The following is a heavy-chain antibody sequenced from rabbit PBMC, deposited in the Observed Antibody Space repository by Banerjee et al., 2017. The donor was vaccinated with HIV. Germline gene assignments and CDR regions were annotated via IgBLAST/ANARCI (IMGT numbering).Heavy chain of an antibody. V-gene: IGHV1S40*01. J-gene: IGHJ4*01. D-gene: IGHD1-1*01. Sequence: QSLEESGGGLVQPEGSLTLTCTASGFDLSSYYYMCWVRQAPGKGLEWIGCIYTGSGSTYYASWAKGRFTISKTSSTTVTLQMTSLTAADTATYFCARSRAGGSGYMPGFSLWGPGTLVTVS. CDR2: IYTGSGST. CDR1: GFDLSSYYY. CDR3: ARSRAGGSGYMPGFSL.